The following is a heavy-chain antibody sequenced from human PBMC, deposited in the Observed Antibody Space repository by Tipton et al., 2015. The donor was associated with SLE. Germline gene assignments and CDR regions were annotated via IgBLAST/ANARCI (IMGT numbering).Heavy chain of an antibody. CDR1: GYTFTSYD. V-gene: IGHV1-8*01. CDR2: MNPNSGNT. D-gene: IGHD2-2*01. Sequence: QSGAEVKKPGASVKVSCKASGYTFTSYDINWVRQATGQGLEWMGWMNPNSGNTGYAQKFQGRVTMTRNTSISTAYMELSSLRSEDTAVNYCACGGVVVPAAPYFQHWGQGTLVTVSS. J-gene: IGHJ1*01. CDR3: ACGGVVVPAAPYFQH.